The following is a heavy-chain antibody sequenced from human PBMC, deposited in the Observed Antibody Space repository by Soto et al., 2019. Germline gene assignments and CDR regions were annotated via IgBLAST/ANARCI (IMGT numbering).Heavy chain of an antibody. CDR1: GFTFSSYG. J-gene: IGHJ4*02. Sequence: QVQLVESGGGVVQPGRSLRLSCAASGFTFSSYGMHWVRQAPGKGLEWVAVIWYDGSNKYYADSVKGRFTISRDNSRNTLYLQMNSLRAEDTAVYYCAIDQGSGYRLDYWGQGTLVTVSS. CDR3: AIDQGSGYRLDY. CDR2: IWYDGSNK. V-gene: IGHV3-33*01. D-gene: IGHD3-22*01.